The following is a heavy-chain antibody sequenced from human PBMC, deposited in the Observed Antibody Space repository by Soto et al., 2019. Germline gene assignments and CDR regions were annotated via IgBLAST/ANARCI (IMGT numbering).Heavy chain of an antibody. CDR2: INHSGST. V-gene: IGHV4-34*01. CDR1: GGSFSGYF. D-gene: IGHD1-20*01. J-gene: IGHJ4*02. Sequence: SETLSLTCAVYGGSFSGYFYTWIRQPPGKGLEWIGEINHSGSTNYNPSLKSRVTISVDTSKNQFSLKLSSVTAADTAIFYCASGHNWNYVDYWGQGTLVTVSS. CDR3: ASGHNWNYVDY.